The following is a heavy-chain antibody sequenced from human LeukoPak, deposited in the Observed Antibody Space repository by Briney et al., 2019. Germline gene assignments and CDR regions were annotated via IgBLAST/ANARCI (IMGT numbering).Heavy chain of an antibody. V-gene: IGHV4-31*03. D-gene: IGHD6-6*01. J-gene: IGHJ4*02. Sequence: SETPSLTCTVSGGSISSGDYYWSWIRQHPGTGLEWIGYIYYTGSTYYNPSLMSRVTISVDTSKNQFSLKLSSVTAADTALYYCARLSSSHLVDYWGQGTLVTVSS. CDR1: GGSISSGDYY. CDR3: ARLSSSHLVDY. CDR2: IYYTGST.